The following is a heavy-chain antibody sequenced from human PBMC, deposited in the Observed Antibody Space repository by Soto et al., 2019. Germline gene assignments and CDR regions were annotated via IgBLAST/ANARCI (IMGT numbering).Heavy chain of an antibody. CDR3: AKRPLTAAGFDY. CDR1: GFTFSNYA. CDR2: ITGSGGGT. Sequence: EVQLLESGGGLVQPGGSLRLSCAASGFTFSNYAMTWVRQAPGKGLAWVSVITGSGGGTYFVDSVKGRFTISRDNSKNTVYLQMNSRRAEDTAVYYCAKRPLTAAGFDYWGQGTLVTVSS. D-gene: IGHD6-13*01. J-gene: IGHJ4*02. V-gene: IGHV3-23*01.